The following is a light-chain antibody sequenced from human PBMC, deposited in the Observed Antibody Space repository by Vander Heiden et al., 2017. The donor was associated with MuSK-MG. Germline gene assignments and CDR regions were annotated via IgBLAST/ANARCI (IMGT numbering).Light chain of an antibody. V-gene: IGKV3-20*01. Sequence: EIVLTQSPGTLFLSPGERATLSCRASQSVIINYLAWYQQRPGQAPRLLIYDASSRATGIADRFRGGGSGTDFTLTINGLEPEDSAVYYCQQDGTSPFTFGQGTKLEIK. CDR2: DAS. CDR1: QSVIINY. CDR3: QQDGTSPFT. J-gene: IGKJ2*01.